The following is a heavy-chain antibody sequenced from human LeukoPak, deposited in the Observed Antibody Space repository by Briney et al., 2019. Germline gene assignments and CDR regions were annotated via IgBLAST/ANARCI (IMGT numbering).Heavy chain of an antibody. D-gene: IGHD3-3*01. Sequence: SETLSLTCTVSGGSISSGGYFWSWIRQPPGKGLEWIGYIYHSGSTSYNPSLRSRVAISVDRSKNQFSLKLSSVTAADTAVYYCARGRMYDFWSGSLDYWGQGTLVTVSS. CDR3: ARGRMYDFWSGSLDY. V-gene: IGHV4-30-2*01. CDR1: GGSISSGGYF. J-gene: IGHJ4*02. CDR2: IYHSGST.